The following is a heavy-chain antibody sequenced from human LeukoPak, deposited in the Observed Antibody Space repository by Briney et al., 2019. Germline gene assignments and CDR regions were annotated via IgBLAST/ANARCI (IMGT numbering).Heavy chain of an antibody. CDR2: IYYSGST. J-gene: IGHJ6*02. V-gene: IGHV4-59*01. Sequence: PSETLSLTCTVSGGSISSYYWSWIRQPPGKGLEWIGYIYYSGSTNYNPSLKSRVTVSVDTSKNQFSLKLSSVTAADTAVYYCARDLRGPDSSGYYPPPGYGMDVWGQGTTVTVSS. D-gene: IGHD3-22*01. CDR3: ARDLRGPDSSGYYPPPGYGMDV. CDR1: GGSISSYY.